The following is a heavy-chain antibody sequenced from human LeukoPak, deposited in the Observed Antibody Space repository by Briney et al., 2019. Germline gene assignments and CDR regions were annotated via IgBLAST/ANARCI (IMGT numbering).Heavy chain of an antibody. D-gene: IGHD5-24*01. CDR3: ARDRRGRDGYNYYFDY. V-gene: IGHV4-4*07. J-gene: IGHJ4*02. Sequence: SETLSLTCTVSGGSISSYYWRWIRQPAGKGLEWIGRIYTSESTNYSPSLKSRVTMSVDTTKNQFSLKLSSVDAADTAVYYCARDRRGRDGYNYYFDYCGQGTLVTVSS. CDR1: GGSISSYY. CDR2: IYTSEST.